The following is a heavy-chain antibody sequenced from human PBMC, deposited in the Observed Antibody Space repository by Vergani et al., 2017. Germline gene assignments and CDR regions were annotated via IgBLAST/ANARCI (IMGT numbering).Heavy chain of an antibody. CDR2: IKQDGSEK. J-gene: IGHJ6*03. CDR3: ARDELDIVAYLYYYYYMDV. CDR1: GFTFSSYW. V-gene: IGHV3-7*01. Sequence: EVQLVESGGGLVQPGGSLRLSCAASGFTFSSYWMSWVRQAPGTGLEWVANIKQDGSEKYYVDSVKGRFTISRDNAKNSLYLQMNSLRAEDTAVYYCARDELDIVAYLYYYYYMDVWVKGTTVTVSS. D-gene: IGHD2-15*01.